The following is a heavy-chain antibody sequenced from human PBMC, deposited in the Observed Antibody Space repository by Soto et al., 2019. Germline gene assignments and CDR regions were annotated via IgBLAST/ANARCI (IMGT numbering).Heavy chain of an antibody. Sequence: GGSLRLSCTVSGFAFNNYGINWVRQAPGQGLEWVSSISKSDYTYYSDSVKGRFTISRDNAKNSVSLQMNTLRVEDTAVYYCAREDSVIIPAVSDFWGQGTLVTVSS. J-gene: IGHJ4*02. CDR2: ISKSDYT. CDR3: AREDSVIIPAVSDF. CDR1: GFAFNNYG. V-gene: IGHV3-21*01. D-gene: IGHD2-2*01.